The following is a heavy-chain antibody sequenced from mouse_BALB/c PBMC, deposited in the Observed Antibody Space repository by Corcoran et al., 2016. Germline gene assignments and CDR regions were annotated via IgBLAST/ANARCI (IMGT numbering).Heavy chain of an antibody. J-gene: IGHJ4*01. Sequence: QIQLVQSGPELKKPGETVKISCKASGYTFTNYGMNWVKQAPGKGLKWMGWINTYTGEPTYADDFKGRFAFSLETCPSTAYLQINNLKNEDTATYFCAREPRAMDYWGQGTSVTVSS. CDR3: AREPRAMDY. V-gene: IGHV9-3-1*01. CDR2: INTYTGEP. CDR1: GYTFTNYG.